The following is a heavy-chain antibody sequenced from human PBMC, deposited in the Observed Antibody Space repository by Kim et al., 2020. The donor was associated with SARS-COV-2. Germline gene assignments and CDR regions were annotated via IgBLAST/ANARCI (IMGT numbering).Heavy chain of an antibody. Sequence: SETLSLTCTVSGGSVSSGSYYWSWIQQPPGKGLEWIGYIYYSGSTNYNPSLKSRVTISVDTSKNQFSLKLSSVTAADTAVYYCAASGYSGAYYFDYWGQGTLVTVSS. CDR1: GGSVSSGSYY. D-gene: IGHD3-22*01. CDR2: IYYSGST. V-gene: IGHV4-61*01. CDR3: AASGYSGAYYFDY. J-gene: IGHJ4*02.